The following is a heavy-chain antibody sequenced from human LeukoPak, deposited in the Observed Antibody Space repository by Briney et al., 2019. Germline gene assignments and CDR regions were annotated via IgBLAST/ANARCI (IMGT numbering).Heavy chain of an antibody. CDR2: SSTSGSPK. CDR1: GFTFSSYE. J-gene: IGHJ4*02. D-gene: IGHD3-3*01. Sequence: GGSLRLSCAASGFTFSSYEMNWVRQAPGKGLEWVSYSSTSGSPKCYADSVKGRFTISRDNAKNSLFLQMNSLRAEDTAVYYCARVRRYPEYGFSPHRYYLDYWGQGTLVTVSS. CDR3: ARVRRYPEYGFSPHRYYLDY. V-gene: IGHV3-48*03.